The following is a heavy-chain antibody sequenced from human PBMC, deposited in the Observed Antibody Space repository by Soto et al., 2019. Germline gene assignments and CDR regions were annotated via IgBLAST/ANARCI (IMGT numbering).Heavy chain of an antibody. J-gene: IGHJ4*02. CDR3: ARSSRYQYDSSEGNFDY. CDR1: GVSISSNNW. V-gene: IGHV4-4*02. D-gene: IGHD3-22*01. CDR2: MYHTGST. Sequence: QVQLQESGPGLVKPSGTLSLTCAVSGVSISSNNWWSWVRQPPGKGLEWIGEMYHTGSTNYNPSRKSRVTRSVDKSKNPFSLELNSVTAADTAVYYCARSSRYQYDSSEGNFDYWGQGTLVTVSS.